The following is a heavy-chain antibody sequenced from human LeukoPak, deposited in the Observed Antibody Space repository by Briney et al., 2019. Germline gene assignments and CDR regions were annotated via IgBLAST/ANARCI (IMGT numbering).Heavy chain of an antibody. CDR1: GDSVSSNSAA. Sequence: SQTLSLTCAISGDSVSSNSAAWNWIRQSPSRGLEWLGRTYYRSKSYKDYAVSVKSRITIHPDTSKNQFSLQLTSVTPEDTAVYYCARDRGYCSSTSCRPTGWFDPWGQGTLVTVSS. CDR3: ARDRGYCSSTSCRPTGWFDP. CDR2: TYYRSKSYK. V-gene: IGHV6-1*01. D-gene: IGHD2-2*01. J-gene: IGHJ5*02.